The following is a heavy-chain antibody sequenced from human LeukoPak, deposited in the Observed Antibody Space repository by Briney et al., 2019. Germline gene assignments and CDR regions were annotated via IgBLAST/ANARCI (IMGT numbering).Heavy chain of an antibody. CDR1: GFTFSSYA. Sequence: GRSLRLSCAASGFTFSSYAMHWVRQAPGKGLEYVSAISSNGGSTYYANSVKGRFTISRDNSKNTLYLQMGSLRAEDMAVYYCARGRQQLAPNDAFDIWGQGTMVTVSS. V-gene: IGHV3-64*01. CDR2: ISSNGGST. D-gene: IGHD6-13*01. J-gene: IGHJ3*02. CDR3: ARGRQQLAPNDAFDI.